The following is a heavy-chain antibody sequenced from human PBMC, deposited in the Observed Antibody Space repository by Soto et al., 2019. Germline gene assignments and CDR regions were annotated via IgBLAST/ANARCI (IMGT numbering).Heavy chain of an antibody. CDR2: VYYGGIT. D-gene: IGHD3-22*01. CDR1: GASLDSPNYY. Sequence: PSETLSLTCTVSGASLDSPNYYWIWIRQPPGKGLEWIGYVYYGGITYYNPSLKSRLTMSRDTSKNQFSLRLTSVTAADTAVYFCAREIESYHSGGYYSYDVDSWGQGTQVTVSS. CDR3: AREIESYHSGGYYSYDVDS. V-gene: IGHV4-30-4*01. J-gene: IGHJ4*02.